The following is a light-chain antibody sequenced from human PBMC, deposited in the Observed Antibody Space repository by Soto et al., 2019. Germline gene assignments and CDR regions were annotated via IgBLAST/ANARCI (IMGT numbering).Light chain of an antibody. Sequence: DIQMTQSPSSLSASVGDRVTITSRPSQSISSYLNWYQQKPGKAPKLLIYAASSLQSGVPSRFSGSGSGTDFTLTISSLQPEDFATYYCQQSYSTPPITFGQGTRLEIK. CDR1: QSISSY. V-gene: IGKV1-39*01. CDR3: QQSYSTPPIT. J-gene: IGKJ5*01. CDR2: AAS.